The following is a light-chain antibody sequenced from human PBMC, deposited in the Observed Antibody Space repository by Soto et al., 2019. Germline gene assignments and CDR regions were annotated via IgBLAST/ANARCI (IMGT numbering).Light chain of an antibody. J-gene: IGKJ1*01. CDR2: DAS. V-gene: IGKV1-5*01. Sequence: DIQMTQSPSTLSASVGDRVTITCRASQSISSWLAWYQQKPGKAPKLLIYDASSLESGVPPRFSGSGSGTEFTLTISSLQPDDFATYYCQQPGTFGHGTKVEIK. CDR1: QSISSW. CDR3: QQPGT.